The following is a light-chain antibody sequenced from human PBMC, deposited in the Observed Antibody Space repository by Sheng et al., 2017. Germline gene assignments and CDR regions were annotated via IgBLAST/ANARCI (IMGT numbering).Light chain of an antibody. CDR2: GAS. CDR1: RTISSHS. J-gene: IGKJ3*01. CDR3: QQYETSPFT. V-gene: IGKV3-20*01. Sequence: EIVLTQSPGTLSLSPGERATLSCRASRTISSHSLAWYQQKPGQTPRLLIYGASTRATGIPDRFSGSRSGTDFTLTITRLEPEDFAVYYCQQYETSPFTFGPGAKV.